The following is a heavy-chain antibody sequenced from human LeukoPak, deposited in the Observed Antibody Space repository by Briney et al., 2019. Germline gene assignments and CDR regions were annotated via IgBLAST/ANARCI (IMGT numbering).Heavy chain of an antibody. CDR3: ARDLGRDWFDP. Sequence: SQTLSLTCTVSGGSISSGDCYWSWIRQPPGKGLEWIGYIYYSGSTYYNPSLKSRVTISVDTSKNQFSLKLSSVTAADTAVYYCARDLGRDWFDPWGQGTLVTVSS. CDR1: GGSISSGDCY. CDR2: IYYSGST. D-gene: IGHD3-16*01. J-gene: IGHJ5*02. V-gene: IGHV4-30-4*01.